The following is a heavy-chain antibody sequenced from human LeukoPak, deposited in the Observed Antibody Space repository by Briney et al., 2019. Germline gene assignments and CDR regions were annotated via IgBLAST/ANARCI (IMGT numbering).Heavy chain of an antibody. J-gene: IGHJ4*02. D-gene: IGHD3-3*01. Sequence: PGGSLRLSCAASGFTFSNYAMSWVRQAPGKGLEWVSGVSTSGVSTYYADSVKGRFTISRDNSKNTLYLQMNSLRAEDTAVYYCAKEHDFWSGSVPFDYWGQGTLVTVSS. V-gene: IGHV3-23*01. CDR1: GFTFSNYA. CDR3: AKEHDFWSGSVPFDY. CDR2: VSTSGVST.